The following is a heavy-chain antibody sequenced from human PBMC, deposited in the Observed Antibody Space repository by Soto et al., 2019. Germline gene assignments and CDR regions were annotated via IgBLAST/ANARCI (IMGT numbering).Heavy chain of an antibody. CDR3: AREVPRSSWNHYDAFDI. CDR1: GGSISSGGYY. D-gene: IGHD6-13*01. J-gene: IGHJ3*02. CDR2: IYYSGST. Sequence: PSETLSLTCAVSGGSISSGGYYWSWVRQPPGKGLEWIGYIYYSGSTNCNPSLKSRVTISVDTSKNQFSLKLSSVTAADTAVYYCAREVPRSSWNHYDAFDIWGQGTMVTVSS. V-gene: IGHV4-61*08.